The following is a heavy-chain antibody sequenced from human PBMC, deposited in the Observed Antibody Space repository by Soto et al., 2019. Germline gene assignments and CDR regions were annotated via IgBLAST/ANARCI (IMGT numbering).Heavy chain of an antibody. CDR2: ISGNGNT. CDR3: ARDRDSRPSWFDP. D-gene: IGHD3-22*01. Sequence: AAVKVSCKASGYTFTSYGITWVRQAPGQGLEWMGWISGNGNTNYAQNLQGRVTMTTDTSTSTAYMELRSLGSDDTAVYYCARDRDSRPSWFDPWGQGTLVTVSS. J-gene: IGHJ5*02. CDR1: GYTFTSYG. V-gene: IGHV1-18*01.